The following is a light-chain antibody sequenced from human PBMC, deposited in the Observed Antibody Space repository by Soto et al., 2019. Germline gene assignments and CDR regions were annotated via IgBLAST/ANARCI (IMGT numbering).Light chain of an antibody. CDR3: QQSYSTPFT. CDR2: AAS. V-gene: IGKV1-39*01. J-gene: IGKJ5*01. Sequence: DIQMTQSPSSLSASVGDRVTITCRASQSISFYLNWYQQKPGKAPKLLIYAASSLQSGVPSRFSGRGSGTDFTLTIRSLQSEDFATYYCQQSYSTPFTFGQGTRLEIK. CDR1: QSISFY.